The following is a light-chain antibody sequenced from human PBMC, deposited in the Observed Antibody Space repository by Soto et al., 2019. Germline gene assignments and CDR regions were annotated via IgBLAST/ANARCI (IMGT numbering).Light chain of an antibody. J-gene: IGLJ1*01. Sequence: QSVLTKPPSASGTPGQRVTISCSGSRSNIGSNTVNWYQQLPGTAPKLLIYSNHQRPSGVPDRFSGSKSGTSASLAISGLQSEDEADYYCAAWDDSLNGYVFGTGTKLTVL. CDR1: RSNIGSNT. CDR3: AAWDDSLNGYV. V-gene: IGLV1-44*01. CDR2: SNH.